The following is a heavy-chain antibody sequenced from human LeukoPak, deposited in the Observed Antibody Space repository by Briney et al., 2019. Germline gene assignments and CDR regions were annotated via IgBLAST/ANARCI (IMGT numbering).Heavy chain of an antibody. CDR2: LYTDDTT. CDR1: GFTVSSNY. CDR3: ARGGVNYWNPRC. J-gene: IGHJ4*02. D-gene: IGHD1-1*01. Sequence: QPGGSLRLSCVASGFTVSSNYMSWVRQAPGKGLEWVSLLYTDDTTYYANSAEGRFTISRDDSANTMYLQMNSLRAEDTAVYYCARGGVNYWNPRCWGQGTLVTVSS. V-gene: IGHV3-53*01.